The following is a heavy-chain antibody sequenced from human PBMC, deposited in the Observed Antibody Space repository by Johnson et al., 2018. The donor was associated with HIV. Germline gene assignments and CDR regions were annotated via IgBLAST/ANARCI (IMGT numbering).Heavy chain of an antibody. Sequence: QVQLVESGGGVVQPGGSLRLSCAASGFTFSNYGMHWARQAPGKRLEWVAFIRYDGNSKYYADSVKGRFSVSRDNSKNTLYLQMNSLRAEDTALYYCARGRGQRAPLCAFDIWGQGTMVTVSS. CDR1: GFTFSNYG. V-gene: IGHV3-30*02. D-gene: IGHD3-10*01. J-gene: IGHJ3*02. CDR2: IRYDGNSK. CDR3: ARGRGQRAPLCAFDI.